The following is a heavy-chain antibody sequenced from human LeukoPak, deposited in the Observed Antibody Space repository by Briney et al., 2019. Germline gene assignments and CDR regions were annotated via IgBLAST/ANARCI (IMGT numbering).Heavy chain of an antibody. Sequence: GESQKISCKGSGYSFTSYWISWVRQMPGKGLEWMGRIDPSDSYTNYSPSFQGHVTISADKSISTAYLQWSSLKASDTAMYYCASSSDILTGYYIGPVDYWGQGTLVTVSS. CDR3: ASSSDILTGYYIGPVDY. CDR2: IDPSDSYT. V-gene: IGHV5-10-1*01. J-gene: IGHJ4*02. D-gene: IGHD3-9*01. CDR1: GYSFTSYW.